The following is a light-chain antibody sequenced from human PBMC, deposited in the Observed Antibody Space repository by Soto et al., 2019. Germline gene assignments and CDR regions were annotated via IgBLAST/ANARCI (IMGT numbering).Light chain of an antibody. CDR3: QQYHSFSLT. J-gene: IGKJ4*01. Sequence: DIPMTQSPSTLSASVGDRVTITCRASQSISSWLAWYQQKPGKAPKLLIYTTSNLESGVPSRFSGSGSGTEFSLTISSLQPDDFATYYYQQYHSFSLTFGGGTRVEVK. CDR2: TTS. CDR1: QSISSW. V-gene: IGKV1-5*03.